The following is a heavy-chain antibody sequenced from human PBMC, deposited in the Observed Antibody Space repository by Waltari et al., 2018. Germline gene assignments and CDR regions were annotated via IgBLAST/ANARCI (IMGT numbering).Heavy chain of an antibody. Sequence: RSLRLSCAASGFTFSSYAMHWVRQAPGKGLEWVAVISYDGSNKYYADSVKGRFTISRDNSKNTLYLQMNSLRAEDTAVYYCARELWSERAFDIWGQGTMVTVSS. J-gene: IGHJ3*02. CDR3: ARELWSERAFDI. CDR1: GFTFSSYA. V-gene: IGHV3-30-3*01. CDR2: ISYDGSNK. D-gene: IGHD3-10*01.